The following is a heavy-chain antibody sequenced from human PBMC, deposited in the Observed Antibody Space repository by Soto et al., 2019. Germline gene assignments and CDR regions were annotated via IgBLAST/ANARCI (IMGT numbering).Heavy chain of an antibody. V-gene: IGHV3-74*01. Sequence: GGSLRLSCAASGITLSGYWMHWVRQAPGKGLVWVSRIKTDGSSTSYSDSVKGRFTISIDNAKNTLYLRMTSLRAQDTAVYCCARGFDYWGQGT. CDR1: GITLSGYW. J-gene: IGHJ4*02. CDR3: ARGFDY. CDR2: IKTDGSST.